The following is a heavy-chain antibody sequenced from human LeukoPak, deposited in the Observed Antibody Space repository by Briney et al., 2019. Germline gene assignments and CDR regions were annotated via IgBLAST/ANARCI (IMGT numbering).Heavy chain of an antibody. CDR1: GYTFTTYW. Sequence: GESLKISCKGPGYTFTTYWIGWVRQVPGQGLGWIAMIYPGDSNTRYSTSFQGQVTISADKSLSTAYLQWNSLKASDSAMYYCGSYIAGAGKYGGFDLWGQGTMVIVSS. J-gene: IGHJ3*01. V-gene: IGHV5-51*01. D-gene: IGHD6-19*01. CDR2: IYPGDSNT. CDR3: GSYIAGAGKYGGFDL.